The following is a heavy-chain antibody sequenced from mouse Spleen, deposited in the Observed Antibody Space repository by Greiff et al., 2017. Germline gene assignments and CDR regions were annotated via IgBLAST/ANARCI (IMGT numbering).Heavy chain of an antibody. Sequence: VHLVESGPGLVAPSQSLSITCTVSGFSLTNYAVHWVRQSPGKGLEWLGVICRDGSTDYNAAFISRLSIRKNNSKSQVFLKMNSLQDDATAIYYCARTSFYAMDYWGQGTSVTVSS. CDR1: GFSLTNYA. CDR2: ICRDGST. J-gene: IGHJ4*01. CDR3: ARTSFYAMDY. V-gene: IGHV2-4-1*01.